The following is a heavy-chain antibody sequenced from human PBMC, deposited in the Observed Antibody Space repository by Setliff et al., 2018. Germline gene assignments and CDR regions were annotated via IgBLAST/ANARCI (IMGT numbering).Heavy chain of an antibody. V-gene: IGHV4-4*07. CDR3: ARHHWVRSPPLYFSYGMDV. Sequence: SETLSLTCAVSGGSISSSYYWSWIRQPAGKGLEWIGRVYTSGGTNYNPSLKSRVTISLDTYNNQLSLKLTSVTPVDTPVYSCARHHWVRSPPLYFSYGMDVWGLGTTVTVSS. CDR1: GGSISSSYY. J-gene: IGHJ6*02. CDR2: VYTSGGT. D-gene: IGHD7-27*01.